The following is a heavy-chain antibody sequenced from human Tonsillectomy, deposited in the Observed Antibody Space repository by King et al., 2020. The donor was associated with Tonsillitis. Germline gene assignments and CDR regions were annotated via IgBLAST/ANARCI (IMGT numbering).Heavy chain of an antibody. CDR1: GYTFTNYG. D-gene: IGHD1-26*01. CDR2: ISAYNGNI. J-gene: IGHJ4*02. V-gene: IGHV1-18*01. Sequence: VQLVESGAEVKKPGASVKVSCKASGYTFTNYGISWVRQAPGQGLEWMGWISAYNGNINYAQRLQGRLTMTTDTSTDTAYLELRSLRSDDTAVYYCASDGFESLILGSYGPYATNFDYWGQGTLVTVSS. CDR3: ASDGFESLILGSYGPYATNFDY.